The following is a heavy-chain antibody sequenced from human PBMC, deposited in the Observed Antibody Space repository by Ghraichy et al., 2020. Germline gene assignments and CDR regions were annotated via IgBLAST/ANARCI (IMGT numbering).Heavy chain of an antibody. CDR2: IYYSGST. Sequence: SETLSLTCTVSGGSISSYYWCWIRQPPGKGLEWIGYIYYSGSTNYNPSLKSRVTISVDTSTNQFSLKLSSVTAADTAVYYCARVVITTVRGILWFDPWRQRTLVTVSS. D-gene: IGHD3-10*01. V-gene: IGHV4-59*01. J-gene: IGHJ5*02. CDR3: ARVVITTVRGILWFDP. CDR1: GGSISSYY.